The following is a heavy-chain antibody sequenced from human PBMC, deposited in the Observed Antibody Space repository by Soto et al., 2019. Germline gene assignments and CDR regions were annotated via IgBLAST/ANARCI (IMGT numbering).Heavy chain of an antibody. CDR2: INPNSGGT. Sequence: ASVKVSCKASGYTFTGYYMHWVRQAPGQGLEWMGWINPNSGGTNYAQKFQGWVTMTRDTSISTAYMELSRLRSDDTAVYYCARGPYGDLMGGKFDYWGQGTLVTVSS. CDR3: ARGPYGDLMGGKFDY. V-gene: IGHV1-2*04. J-gene: IGHJ4*02. D-gene: IGHD4-17*01. CDR1: GYTFTGYY.